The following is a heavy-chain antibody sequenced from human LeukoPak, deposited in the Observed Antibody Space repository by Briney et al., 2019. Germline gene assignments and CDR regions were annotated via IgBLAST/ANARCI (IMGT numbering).Heavy chain of an antibody. CDR1: GFTFSSYG. Sequence: GGSLRLSCAASGFTFSSYGMHWVRQAPGKGLEWVAVICYDGSKKYYADSVKGRFTISRDNSKNTLYLQMNSLRAEDTAVYYCARGTDDFWSGYGDYWGQGTLVTVSS. J-gene: IGHJ4*02. V-gene: IGHV3-33*01. CDR3: ARGTDDFWSGYGDY. CDR2: ICYDGSKK. D-gene: IGHD3-3*01.